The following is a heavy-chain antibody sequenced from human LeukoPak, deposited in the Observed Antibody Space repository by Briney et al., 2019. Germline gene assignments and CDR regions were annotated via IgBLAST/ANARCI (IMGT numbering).Heavy chain of an antibody. V-gene: IGHV1-18*01. CDR3: ARALYHTFDY. CDR1: DTFTSYG. CDR2: ISGYNANT. D-gene: IGHD2-2*01. J-gene: IGHJ4*02. Sequence: ASVKVSCKASDTFTSYGISWVRQAPGQGLEWMGWISGYNANTKYEQQLQGRVTMTTDTSTSTAYMELRSLRSDDTAVYYCARALYHTFDYWGQGTLVTVSS.